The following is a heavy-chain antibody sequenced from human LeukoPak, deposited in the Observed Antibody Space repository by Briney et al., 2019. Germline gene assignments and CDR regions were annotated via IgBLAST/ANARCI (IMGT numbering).Heavy chain of an antibody. CDR2: IYYSGST. CDR1: GGSISSYY. CDR3: ARGYDILTGYYPLGLGD. D-gene: IGHD3-9*01. Sequence: PSETLSLTCTVSGGSISSYYWSWIRQPPGKGLEWIGYIYYSGSTNYNPSLKSRVTISVDTSKNQFSLKLSSVTAADTAVYYCARGYDILTGYYPLGLGDWGQGTLVTVSS. V-gene: IGHV4-59*01. J-gene: IGHJ4*02.